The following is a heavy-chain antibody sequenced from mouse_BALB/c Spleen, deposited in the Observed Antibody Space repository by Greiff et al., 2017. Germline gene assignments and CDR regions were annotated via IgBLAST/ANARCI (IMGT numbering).Heavy chain of an antibody. Sequence: VQLVESGPGLVAPSQSLSITCTASGFSLTSYGVHWVRQPPGKGLEWLGVLWAGGSTNYNAALMSRLSISKDNSKSQVILKMNSLKTDDTAMYYCARERDYWGQGTTLTVSS. CDR3: ARERDY. J-gene: IGHJ2*01. CDR1: GFSLTSYG. CDR2: LWAGGST. V-gene: IGHV2-9*02.